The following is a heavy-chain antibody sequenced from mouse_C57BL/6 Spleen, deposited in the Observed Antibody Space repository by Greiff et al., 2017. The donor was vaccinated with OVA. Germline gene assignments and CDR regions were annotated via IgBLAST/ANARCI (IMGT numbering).Heavy chain of an antibody. Sequence: QVQLQQPGAELVRPGSSVKLSCKASGYTFTSYWMHWVKQRPIQGLEWIGNIDPSDSETHYNQKFKDKATLTVDKSSSTAYMQLSSLTSEDSAVYYCARIGGSSYWYFDVWGTGTTVTVSS. D-gene: IGHD1-1*01. CDR1: GYTFTSYW. CDR3: ARIGGSSYWYFDV. V-gene: IGHV1-52*01. CDR2: IDPSDSET. J-gene: IGHJ1*03.